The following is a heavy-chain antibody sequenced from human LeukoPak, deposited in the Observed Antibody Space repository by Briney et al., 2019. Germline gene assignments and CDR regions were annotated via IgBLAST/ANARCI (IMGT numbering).Heavy chain of an antibody. Sequence: PSETLSLTCTVSGGSISSGGYYWSWIRQHPGKGLEWIGYIYYSGSTYYNPSLKSRVTISVDTSKNQFSLKLSSVTAADTAVYYCARGGIAVAGPNWFDPWGQGTLVTVSS. CDR1: GGSISSGGYY. V-gene: IGHV4-31*03. CDR3: ARGGIAVAGPNWFDP. CDR2: IYYSGST. D-gene: IGHD6-19*01. J-gene: IGHJ5*02.